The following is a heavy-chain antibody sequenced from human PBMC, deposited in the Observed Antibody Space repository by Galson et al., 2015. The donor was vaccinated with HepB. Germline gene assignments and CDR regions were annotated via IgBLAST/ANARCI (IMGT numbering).Heavy chain of an antibody. Sequence: SVKVSCKASGYTFTSYAMNWVRQAPGQGLEWMGWINTNTGNPTYAQGFTGRFVFSLDTSVSTAYLQISSLKAEDTAVYYCARGASPTYYDFWSGYTSVLPDAFDIWGQGTMVTVSS. J-gene: IGHJ3*02. CDR3: ARGASPTYYDFWSGYTSVLPDAFDI. D-gene: IGHD3-3*01. CDR1: GYTFTSYA. V-gene: IGHV7-4-1*02. CDR2: INTNTGNP.